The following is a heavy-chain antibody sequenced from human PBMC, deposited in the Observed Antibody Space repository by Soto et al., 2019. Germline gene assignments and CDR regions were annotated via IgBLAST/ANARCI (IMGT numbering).Heavy chain of an antibody. CDR1: GFNLRNHD. D-gene: IGHD1-1*01. V-gene: IGHV3-23*01. Sequence: EVQLLESGGGLVQPGGSVRLPCVASGFNLRNHDMNWFRQPPAKGLEWVSNINGAATSTSYADAVKGRFTVSSDNSQNTVYLQMSNLRVEDTAVYYCAVVPNWEWGYGGQGTLVTVSS. CDR2: INGAATST. CDR3: AVVPNWEWGY. J-gene: IGHJ4*02.